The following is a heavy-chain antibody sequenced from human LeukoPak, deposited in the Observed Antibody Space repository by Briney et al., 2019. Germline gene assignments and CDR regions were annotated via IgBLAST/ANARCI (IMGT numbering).Heavy chain of an antibody. CDR3: ARGRPAAGQCLFDY. V-gene: IGHV4-4*07. CDR2: IYIDGST. Sequence: SETLALTCNVSGGSISSYCWSGIRQPAGKGLEWIGRIYIDGSTNYNPSLKSRVTMSLDTSKKQFSLKVDSVTAADTAVYYCARGRPAAGQCLFDYWGQGTLVTVSS. CDR1: GGSISSYC. D-gene: IGHD6-13*01. J-gene: IGHJ4*02.